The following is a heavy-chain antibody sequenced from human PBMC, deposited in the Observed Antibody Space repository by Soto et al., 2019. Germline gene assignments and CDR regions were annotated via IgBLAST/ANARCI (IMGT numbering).Heavy chain of an antibody. CDR2: ISGSGGST. CDR3: AKGDTAMVYYDGMDV. Sequence: GGSLRLSCAASGFTFSSYAMSWVRQAPGKGLEWVSAISGSGGSTYYADSVKGRFTISRDNSKNTLYLQRNSLRAEDTAVYYCAKGDTAMVYYDGMDVWGQGTTVTVSS. J-gene: IGHJ6*02. V-gene: IGHV3-23*01. D-gene: IGHD5-18*01. CDR1: GFTFSSYA.